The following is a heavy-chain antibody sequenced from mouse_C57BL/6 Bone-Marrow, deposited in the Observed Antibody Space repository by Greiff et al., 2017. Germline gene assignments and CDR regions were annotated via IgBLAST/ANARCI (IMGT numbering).Heavy chain of an antibody. D-gene: IGHD2-1*01. V-gene: IGHV1-82*01. CDR3: ARRDYYGNSLDY. CDR2: IYPGDGDT. J-gene: IGHJ2*01. CDR1: GYAFSSSW. Sequence: QVQLKQSGPELVKPGASVKISCKASGYAFSSSWMNWVKQRPGKGLEWIGRIYPGDGDTNYNGKFKGKATLTADKSSSTAYMQLSSLTSEDSAVYFCARRDYYGNSLDYWGQGTTLTVSS.